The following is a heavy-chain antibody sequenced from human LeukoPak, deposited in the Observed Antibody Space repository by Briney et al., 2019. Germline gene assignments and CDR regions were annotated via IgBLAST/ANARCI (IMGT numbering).Heavy chain of an antibody. D-gene: IGHD1-26*01. Sequence: GGSLRLSCAASGFTFSSYGMHWVRQAPGKGLEWVALISLNETYKFCADFVKGRFTISRDNPKSTLYLQMSSLRAEDTAVYYCARDSGTLSFHHWGQGTLVTVSS. CDR2: ISLNETYK. CDR3: ARDSGTLSFHH. V-gene: IGHV3-30*19. J-gene: IGHJ1*01. CDR1: GFTFSSYG.